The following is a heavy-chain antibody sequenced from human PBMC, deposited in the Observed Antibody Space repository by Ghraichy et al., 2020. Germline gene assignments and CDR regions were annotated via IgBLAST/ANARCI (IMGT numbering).Heavy chain of an antibody. V-gene: IGHV3-72*01. CDR2: TRNKANSYTT. CDR1: GFTFSDHY. Sequence: GGSLRLSCAASGFTFSDHYMDWVRQAPGKGLEWVGRTRNKANSYTTEYAASVKGRFTISRDDSEKSLYLLMNSLKTEDTAVYYCARESGYDWGNYYYGMDVWGQGTTVTVSS. J-gene: IGHJ6*02. CDR3: ARESGYDWGNYYYGMDV. D-gene: IGHD3-16*01.